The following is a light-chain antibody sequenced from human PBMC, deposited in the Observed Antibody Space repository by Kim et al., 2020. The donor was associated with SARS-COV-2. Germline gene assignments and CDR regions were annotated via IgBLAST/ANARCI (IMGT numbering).Light chain of an antibody. CDR1: SLRSYF. CDR2: GKS. J-gene: IGLJ2*01. CDR3: NFRDINTKHPG. Sequence: SSEPTQDPAVSVALGQTVRITCQGDSLRSYFATWYQQKPGQAPVLVIYGKSNRPSGIPDRFSGSSSGNTASLTITGAQAEDEADYYCNFRDINTKHPGFG. V-gene: IGLV3-19*01.